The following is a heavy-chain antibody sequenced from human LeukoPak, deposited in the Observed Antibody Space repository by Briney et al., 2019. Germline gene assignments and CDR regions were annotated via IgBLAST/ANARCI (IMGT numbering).Heavy chain of an antibody. Sequence: KSSETLSLTCTVSGGSISSYYWSWIRQPAGKGLEWIGRIYTSGSTNYNPSLKSRVTMSVDTSKNQFSLKLSSVTAADTAVYYCARNYCSSTSCYTDWFDPWGQGTLVTVSS. D-gene: IGHD2-2*01. J-gene: IGHJ5*02. CDR2: IYTSGST. V-gene: IGHV4-4*07. CDR3: ARNYCSSTSCYTDWFDP. CDR1: GGSISSYY.